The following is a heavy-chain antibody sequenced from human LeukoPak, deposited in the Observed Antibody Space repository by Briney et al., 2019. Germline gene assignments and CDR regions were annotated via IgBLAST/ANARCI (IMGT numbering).Heavy chain of an antibody. CDR3: ARHVLAAHNWFDP. CDR2: IYTSGST. D-gene: IGHD6-6*01. Sequence: SETLSLTCTVSGGSISSYYWGWIRQPPGKGLEWIGYIYTSGSTNYNSSLKSRVTISVDTSKNQFSLKLSSVTAADTAVYYCARHVLAAHNWFDPWGQGTLVTVSS. V-gene: IGHV4-4*09. CDR1: GGSISSYY. J-gene: IGHJ5*02.